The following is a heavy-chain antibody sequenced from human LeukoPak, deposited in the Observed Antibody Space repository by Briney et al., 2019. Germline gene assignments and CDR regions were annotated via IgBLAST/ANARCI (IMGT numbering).Heavy chain of an antibody. D-gene: IGHD3-22*01. CDR3: ARDVYFDSSAYSNYYYYAMDV. V-gene: IGHV3-74*01. Sequence: GGSLRLSCAASGFTFSSYWMHWVRQAPGKGLVWVSRINSAGSSTNYADSVKGRFTISRDNAKNTLYLQMKSLTVEDTAVYSCARDVYFDSSAYSNYYYYAMDVWGQGTTVTVSS. J-gene: IGHJ6*02. CDR2: INSAGSST. CDR1: GFTFSSYW.